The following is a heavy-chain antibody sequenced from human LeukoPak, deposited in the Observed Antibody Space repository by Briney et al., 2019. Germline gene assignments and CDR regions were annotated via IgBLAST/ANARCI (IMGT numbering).Heavy chain of an antibody. V-gene: IGHV3-7*05. CDR1: GFTFSSYW. CDR2: INKDGSDQ. Sequence: GGSLRLSCVASGFTFSSYWMSWVRQAPGKGLEWVAIINKDGSDQYYADSVKGRFTISRDNAKNSVYLQMNSLRAEDTAVHYCARAGNLDCWGQGTLVTVSS. CDR3: ARAGNLDC. J-gene: IGHJ4*02.